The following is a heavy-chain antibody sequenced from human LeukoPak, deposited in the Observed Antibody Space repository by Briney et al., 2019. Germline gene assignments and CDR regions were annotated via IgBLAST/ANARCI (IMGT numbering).Heavy chain of an antibody. CDR1: GGSISSDS. D-gene: IGHD6-6*01. Sequence: SETLSLTCTVSGGSISSDSWSWIRQAPGKGLEWIGDMYYSGSTNYDPSPKSRVSISVDPSKNHFSLKLSSVTAADTAVYYCARIIAGRLDYWGQGTLVTVSS. CDR2: MYYSGST. J-gene: IGHJ4*02. CDR3: ARIIAGRLDY. V-gene: IGHV4-59*01.